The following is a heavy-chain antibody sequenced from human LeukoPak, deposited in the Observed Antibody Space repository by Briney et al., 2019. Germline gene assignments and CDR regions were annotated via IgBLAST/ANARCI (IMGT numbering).Heavy chain of an antibody. J-gene: IGHJ4*02. CDR1: GLTFSSCA. D-gene: IGHD3-9*01. CDR2: LSGSGGST. Sequence: GGSLRLSCAASGLTFSSCAMSWVRQAPGKGLEWVSGLSGSGGSTYYADSVKGRFTISRDNSKNTLYLRMDSLRDEDTAVYYCVKGNDNSYHYYFDCWGQGTPVTVSS. CDR3: VKGNDNSYHYYFDC. V-gene: IGHV3-23*01.